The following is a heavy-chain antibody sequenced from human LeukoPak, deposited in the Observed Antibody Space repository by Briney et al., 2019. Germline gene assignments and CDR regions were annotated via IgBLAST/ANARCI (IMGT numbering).Heavy chain of an antibody. D-gene: IGHD3-10*01. J-gene: IGHJ4*02. CDR2: IYYSGST. Sequence: SGXXIXSXXXXXXWVXXPXXXXXEWIGSIYYSGSTYYNPSLKSRVTISVDTSKNQFSLKLSSVTAADTAVYYCARRVREDYFDYWGQGTLVTVSS. CDR1: GXXIXSXXXX. V-gene: IGHV4-39*01. CDR3: ARRVREDYFDY.